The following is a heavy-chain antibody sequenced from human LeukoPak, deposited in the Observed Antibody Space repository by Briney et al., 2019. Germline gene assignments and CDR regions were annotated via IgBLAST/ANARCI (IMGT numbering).Heavy chain of an antibody. V-gene: IGHV3-33*01. J-gene: IGHJ4*02. CDR3: ARDLRVAAALDY. CDR2: IWYDGSNK. CDR1: GFTFSSYG. D-gene: IGHD6-13*01. Sequence: PGGSLRLSCAASGFTFSSYGMHWVRQAPGKGLEWVGVIWYDGSNKYYADSVKGRFTISRDNSKNTLYLQMNSLRAEDTAVYYCARDLRVAAALDYWGQGTLVSVSS.